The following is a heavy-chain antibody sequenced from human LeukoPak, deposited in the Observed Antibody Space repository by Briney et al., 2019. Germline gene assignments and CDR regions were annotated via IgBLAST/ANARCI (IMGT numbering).Heavy chain of an antibody. V-gene: IGHV3-7*01. CDR2: IKYDASEQ. D-gene: IGHD2-21*01. CDR3: ARNSVRGRPLVAFDI. CDR1: GFSFSNYW. Sequence: GGSLRLSCAASGFSFSNYWMNWVRQAPGKGLEWVANIKYDASEQYYVDSVKGRFTISRDNAKNSLYLQMNILRAEDTAVYYCARNSVRGRPLVAFDIWGQGTMVTVSS. J-gene: IGHJ3*02.